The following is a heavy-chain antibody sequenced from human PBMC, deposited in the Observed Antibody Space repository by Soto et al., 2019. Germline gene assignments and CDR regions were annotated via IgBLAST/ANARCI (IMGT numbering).Heavy chain of an antibody. V-gene: IGHV4-61*01. J-gene: IGHJ5*02. D-gene: IGHD5-18*01. CDR2: TYYSGRT. Sequence: QVQLQESGPGLVKPSETLSLTCTVSGGSVSSGSYYWSWIRQPPGKGLEWIGYTYYSGRTNYNPSLKSRVTILVDTSKNQFSLKLSSVTAADTAVYYCAGRGSRSGFGSGFDPWGQGTLVTVSS. CDR1: GGSVSSGSYY. CDR3: AGRGSRSGFGSGFDP.